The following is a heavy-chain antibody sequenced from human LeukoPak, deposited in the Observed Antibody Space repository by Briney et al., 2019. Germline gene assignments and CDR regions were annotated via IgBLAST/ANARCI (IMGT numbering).Heavy chain of an antibody. CDR1: GYTFTSYY. Sequence: ASVKVSCKASGYTFTSYYMHWVRQAPGQGLEWMGIINPSGGSTSYAQKFQGRVTMTRDTSTSTVYMELSSLRSEDTAVYYCARGITIFGVVIIPPYYYYGMDVWGQGTTVTVSS. CDR3: ARGITIFGVVIIPPYYYYGMDV. CDR2: INPSGGST. V-gene: IGHV1-46*01. D-gene: IGHD3-3*01. J-gene: IGHJ6*02.